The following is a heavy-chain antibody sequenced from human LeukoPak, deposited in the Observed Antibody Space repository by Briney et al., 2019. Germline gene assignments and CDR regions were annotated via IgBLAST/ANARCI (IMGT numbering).Heavy chain of an antibody. D-gene: IGHD3-22*01. CDR3: ARAPYYYDSSGYSPFDY. Sequence: GASVKVSCKASGYTFTSYGISWVRQAPGQGLEWMGWISAYSGNTNYAQKLQGRVTMTTDTSTSTAYMELRSLRSDDTAVYYCARAPYYYDSSGYSPFDYWGQGTLVTVSS. CDR1: GYTFTSYG. V-gene: IGHV1-18*01. CDR2: ISAYSGNT. J-gene: IGHJ4*02.